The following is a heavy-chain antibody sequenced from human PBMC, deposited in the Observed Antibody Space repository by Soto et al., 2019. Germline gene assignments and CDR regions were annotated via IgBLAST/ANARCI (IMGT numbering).Heavy chain of an antibody. CDR3: AREMGGSIDY. V-gene: IGHV4-39*01. CDR2: IYHSGST. Sequence: QLQLQESGPGLVKPSETLSLTCTVSGGSISSSSYYWGWIRQPPGKGLEWIGTIYHSGSTYYQQSLKSRVTISVDTSKNQFSLKLNSVTAADTAIYYCAREMGGSIDYWGQGTLVTVSS. D-gene: IGHD1-26*01. J-gene: IGHJ4*02. CDR1: GGSISSSSYY.